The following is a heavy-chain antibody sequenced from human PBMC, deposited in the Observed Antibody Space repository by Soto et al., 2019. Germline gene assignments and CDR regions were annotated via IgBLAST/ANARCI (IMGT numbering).Heavy chain of an antibody. CDR1: GFTFSTYA. Sequence: GGSLRLSCAASGFTFSTYAMNWVRQAPGEGLEWVSSVTGSGSSTYYADSVKGRFTISRDNSKNTVYLQMNSLRVEDTALYYCAKGWSAYFDSWGHGALVTVSS. V-gene: IGHV3-23*01. CDR3: AKGWSAYFDS. J-gene: IGHJ4*01. CDR2: VTGSGSST.